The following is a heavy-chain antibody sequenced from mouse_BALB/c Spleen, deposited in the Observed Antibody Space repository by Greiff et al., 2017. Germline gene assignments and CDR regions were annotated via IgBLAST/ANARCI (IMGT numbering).Heavy chain of an antibody. CDR2: ISSGGSYT. CDR1: GFTFSSYG. J-gene: IGHJ4*01. V-gene: IGHV5-6*02. CDR3: ARLYYYGSSRDYYAMDY. Sequence: DVKLVESGGDLVKPGGSLKLSCAASGFTFSSYGMSWVRQTPDKRLEWVATISSGGSYTYYPDSVKGRFTISRDNAKNTLYLQMSSLKSEDTAMYYCARLYYYGSSRDYYAMDYWGQGTSVTVSS. D-gene: IGHD1-1*01.